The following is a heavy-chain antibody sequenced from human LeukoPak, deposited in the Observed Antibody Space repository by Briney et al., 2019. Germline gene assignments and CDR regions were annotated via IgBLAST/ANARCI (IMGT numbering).Heavy chain of an antibody. CDR1: GFSVSRYW. CDR2: IKQDESEK. CDR3: ANWGSKTRYCSGGSCSVLKKDY. Sequence: PGGSLRLSCAASGFSVSRYWMSWVRQAPGEGLEWVANIKQDESEKDYVDSVRGRFTISRDNSKNTLYLQMNSLRAEDTAVYYCANWGSKTRYCSGGSCSVLKKDYWGQGTLVTVSS. J-gene: IGHJ4*02. D-gene: IGHD2-15*01. V-gene: IGHV3-7*01.